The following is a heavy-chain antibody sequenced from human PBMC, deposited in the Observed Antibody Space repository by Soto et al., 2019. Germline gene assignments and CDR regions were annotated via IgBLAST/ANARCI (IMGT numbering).Heavy chain of an antibody. CDR1: GGSISSGGYS. CDR3: ARGYGDSPHAQYYFDY. CDR2: IYHSGST. Sequence: SETLSLTCAVSGGSISSGGYSWSWIRQPPGKGLEWIGYIYHSGSTYYNPSLKSRVTISVDRSKNQFSLKLSSVTAADTAVYYCARGYGDSPHAQYYFDYWGQGTLVTVSS. V-gene: IGHV4-30-2*01. D-gene: IGHD4-17*01. J-gene: IGHJ4*02.